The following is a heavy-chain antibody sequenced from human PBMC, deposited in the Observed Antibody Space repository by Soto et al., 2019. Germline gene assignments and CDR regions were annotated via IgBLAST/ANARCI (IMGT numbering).Heavy chain of an antibody. D-gene: IGHD1-1*01. CDR3: ARIPGTTGTVVGWFDP. Sequence: GASVKVSCKASGGTFSSYAISWVRQAPGQGLEWMGGIIPIFGTANYAQKFQGRVTITTDTSTSTAYMELRSLRSDDTAVYYCARIPGTTGTVVGWFDPWGQGTLVTVSS. V-gene: IGHV1-69*05. CDR2: IIPIFGTA. CDR1: GGTFSSYA. J-gene: IGHJ5*02.